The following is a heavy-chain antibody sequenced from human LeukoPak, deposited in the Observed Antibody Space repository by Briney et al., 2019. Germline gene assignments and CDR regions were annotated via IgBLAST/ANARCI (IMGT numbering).Heavy chain of an antibody. D-gene: IGHD2-15*01. V-gene: IGHV3-23*01. J-gene: IGHJ3*01. Sequence: GGSLRLSCAASGFTFSSYAMSWVRQAPGKGLEWVSAISGSGGSTYYADSVKGRFIISRDNSKNTLYVQMNSLRAEDTAVYYCAKRLGGSGGSSVVHDFWGQGTLVTVSS. CDR2: ISGSGGST. CDR1: GFTFSSYA. CDR3: AKRLGGSGGSSVVHDF.